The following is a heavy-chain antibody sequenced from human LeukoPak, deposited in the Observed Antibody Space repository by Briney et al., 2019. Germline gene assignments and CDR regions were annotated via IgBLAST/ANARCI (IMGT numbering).Heavy chain of an antibody. J-gene: IGHJ4*02. CDR1: GGSISSGAYY. CDR3: ARGTVEFDY. CDR2: IYSSGST. Sequence: PSETLSLTCTVSGGSISSGAYYWHWIRQPPGKGLEWIGSIYSSGSTNYNPSLKSRVTISKDTSKNQFSLRLSSVTAADTAVYYCARGTVEFDYWGLGTLVTASS. V-gene: IGHV4-61*08. D-gene: IGHD3-3*01.